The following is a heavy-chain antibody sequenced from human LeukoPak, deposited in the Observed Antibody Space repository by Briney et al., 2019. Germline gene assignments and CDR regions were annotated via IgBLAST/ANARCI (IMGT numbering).Heavy chain of an antibody. CDR1: GYTFTGYY. D-gene: IGHD3-3*01. CDR3: ARDGGYDFWSGYRDY. V-gene: IGHV1-2*06. CDR2: INPNSGGT. J-gene: IGHJ4*02. Sequence: GASVKVSCKASGYTFTGYYMHWVRQAPGQGLEWMGRINPNSGGTNYAQKFQGRVTMTRDTSISTAYMELSRLRSDDTAVYYCARDGGYDFWSGYRDYWGQGTLVTVSS.